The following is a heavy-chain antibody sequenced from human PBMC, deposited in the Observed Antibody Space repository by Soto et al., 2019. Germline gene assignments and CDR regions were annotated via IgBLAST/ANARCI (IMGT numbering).Heavy chain of an antibody. J-gene: IGHJ6*02. CDR2: IPWNSGTL. CDR1: GFTFNDFA. Sequence: GESLRLSCVASGFTFNDFAMHWVRQAPGKGLEWVSGIPWNSGTLDYADSVRGRFSISRDNAKNSLYLQMNSLRVEDTALYYCARHRGYHYYGMDVWGQGTTVTV. CDR3: ARHRGYHYYGMDV. V-gene: IGHV3-9*01.